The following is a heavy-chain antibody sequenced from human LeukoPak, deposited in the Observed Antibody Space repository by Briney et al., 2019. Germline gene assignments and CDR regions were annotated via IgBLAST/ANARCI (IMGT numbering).Heavy chain of an antibody. CDR3: ASGWDYMDA. CDR2: ISYDGSNK. V-gene: IGHV3-30*03. Sequence: GGSLRLSCAASGFTFSSYGMHWVRQAPGKGLEWVAVISYDGSNKYYADSVKGRFTISRDNSKNTLYLQMNSLRAEDTAVYYCASGWDYMDAWGKGTTVTVSS. CDR1: GFTFSSYG. D-gene: IGHD1-26*01. J-gene: IGHJ6*03.